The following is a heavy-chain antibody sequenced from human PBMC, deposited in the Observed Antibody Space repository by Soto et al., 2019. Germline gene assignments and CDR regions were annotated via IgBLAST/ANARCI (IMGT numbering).Heavy chain of an antibody. Sequence: GESLKISCKGSGYSFTSYWIGWVRQMPGKGLEWMGIIYPGDSDTRYSPSFQGQVTISADKSISTAYLQWSSLKASDTAMYYCARLLGCSSTSCRRPLRRSYYYMDVWGKGTTVTVSS. D-gene: IGHD2-2*01. V-gene: IGHV5-51*01. CDR1: GYSFTSYW. CDR2: IYPGDSDT. J-gene: IGHJ6*03. CDR3: ARLLGCSSTSCRRPLRRSYYYMDV.